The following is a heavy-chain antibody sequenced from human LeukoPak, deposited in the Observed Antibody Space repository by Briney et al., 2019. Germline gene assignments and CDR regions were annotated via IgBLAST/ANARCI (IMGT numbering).Heavy chain of an antibody. J-gene: IGHJ6*03. Sequence: PGGSLRLSCAASGFTFSSYWMHWVRQAPGKGLVWVSRINSDGSSTSYADSVKGRFTISRDKAKNTLYLQMNSLRAEDTAVYYCARRAAPYYYDSSGYYRYYYYMDVWGKGTTVTISS. CDR2: INSDGSST. CDR3: ARRAAPYYYDSSGYYRYYYYMDV. V-gene: IGHV3-74*01. CDR1: GFTFSSYW. D-gene: IGHD3-22*01.